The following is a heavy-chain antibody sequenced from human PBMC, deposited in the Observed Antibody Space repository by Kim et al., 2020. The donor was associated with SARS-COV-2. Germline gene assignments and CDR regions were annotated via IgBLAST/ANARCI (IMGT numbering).Heavy chain of an antibody. CDR3: ARQGGPPDYVWGSYRSRDYFDY. V-gene: IGHV4-59*08. J-gene: IGHJ4*02. CDR1: GGSISSYY. CDR2: IYYSGST. Sequence: SETLSLTCTVSGGSISSYYWSWIRQPPGKGLEWIGYIYYSGSTNYNPSLKSRVTISVDTSKNQFSLKLSSVTAADTAVYYCARQGGPPDYVWGSYRSRDYFDYWGQRTLVTVSS. D-gene: IGHD3-16*02.